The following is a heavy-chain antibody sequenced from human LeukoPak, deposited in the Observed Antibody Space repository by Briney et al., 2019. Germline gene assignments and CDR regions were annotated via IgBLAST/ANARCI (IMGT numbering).Heavy chain of an antibody. CDR2: IFYSGST. CDR1: GGSISSYF. Sequence: NPSETLSLTCTVSGGSISSYFWSWIRQPPGKGLEWIGYIFYSGSTNYNPSLKSRVTISVDTSKNQFSLKLTSVIAADTAVYYCARGERSGYSYYFDYWGQGTLVTVSS. CDR3: ARGERSGYSYYFDY. D-gene: IGHD3-3*01. V-gene: IGHV4-59*01. J-gene: IGHJ4*02.